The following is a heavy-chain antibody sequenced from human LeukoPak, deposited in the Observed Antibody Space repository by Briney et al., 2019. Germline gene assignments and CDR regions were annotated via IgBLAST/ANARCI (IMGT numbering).Heavy chain of an antibody. V-gene: IGHV3-15*01. D-gene: IGHD2/OR15-2a*01. J-gene: IGHJ3*02. CDR3: TTYNSRDAFDI. CDR2: IKSKGDGGTT. CDR1: GFTVRNSW. Sequence: PGGSLRLSCAASGFTVRNSWMSWVRQAPGEGLGWVGRIKSKGDGGTTDHAAPVKGRFTISRDDSKNTLNLQMNSLKTEDTAVYYCTTYNSRDAFDIWGQGTMVTVSS.